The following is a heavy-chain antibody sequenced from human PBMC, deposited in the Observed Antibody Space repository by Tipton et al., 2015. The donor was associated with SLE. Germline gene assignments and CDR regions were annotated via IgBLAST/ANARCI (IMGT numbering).Heavy chain of an antibody. J-gene: IGHJ4*02. D-gene: IGHD2-2*01. CDR2: IYYSGST. CDR3: ARGSTTYSY. CDR1: GGSISSYY. Sequence: TLSLTCTVSGGSISSYYWSWIRQPPGKGLEWIGYIYYSGSTNYNPSLKSRVTISVDTSKNQFSLKLTSLTAADTAVYYCARGSTTYSYWGQGRLVTVSS. V-gene: IGHV4-59*07.